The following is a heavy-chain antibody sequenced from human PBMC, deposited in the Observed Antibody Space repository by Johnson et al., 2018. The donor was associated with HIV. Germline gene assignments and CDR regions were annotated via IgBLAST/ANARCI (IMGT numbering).Heavy chain of an antibody. Sequence: MLLVESGGGVQRPGGSLRLSCAASGFTFSTYDMHWVRQVKGKGLEWVSGITTAGDTYYPGSVKGRFTIFRENVKNSLYLQMNSLRAGDTAVYYCARGVLAFDIWGQGTMVTVYS. CDR1: GFTFSTYD. D-gene: IGHD5/OR15-5a*01. CDR3: ARGVLAFDI. V-gene: IGHV3-13*01. CDR2: ITTAGDT. J-gene: IGHJ3*02.